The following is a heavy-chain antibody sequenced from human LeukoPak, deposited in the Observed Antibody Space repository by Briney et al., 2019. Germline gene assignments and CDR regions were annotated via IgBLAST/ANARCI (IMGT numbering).Heavy chain of an antibody. D-gene: IGHD6-19*01. V-gene: IGHV3-30-3*01. CDR2: ISYDGSNK. CDR1: GFSLSRYG. Sequence: GGSLRLSCAGSGFSLSRYGMHWVRQAPGKGLEWVAFISYDGSNKYYADSVKGRFTISRDNSKNTLYLQMNSLRAEDTAVYYCARDRTAYSSGWYPYWGQGTLVTVSS. J-gene: IGHJ4*02. CDR3: ARDRTAYSSGWYPY.